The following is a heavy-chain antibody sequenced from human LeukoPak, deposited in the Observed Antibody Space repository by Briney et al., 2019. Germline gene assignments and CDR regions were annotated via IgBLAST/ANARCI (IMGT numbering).Heavy chain of an antibody. CDR3: ARDLDPYTYYDSSGLFDY. J-gene: IGHJ4*02. CDR1: GFTSSSYA. V-gene: IGHV3-30-3*01. Sequence: GGSLRLSCAASGFTSSSYAMGWIRQAPGKGLEWVAVISYDGSNKYYADSVKGRFTISRDNSKNTLYLQMNSLRAEDTAVHYCARDLDPYTYYDSSGLFDYWGQGTLVTVSS. D-gene: IGHD3-22*01. CDR2: ISYDGSNK.